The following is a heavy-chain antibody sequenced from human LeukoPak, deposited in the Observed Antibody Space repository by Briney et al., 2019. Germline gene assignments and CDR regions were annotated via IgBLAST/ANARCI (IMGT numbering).Heavy chain of an antibody. CDR1: GGSVSSGSYY. CDR3: ASGGRSIYSYFDY. CDR2: IYYSGST. V-gene: IGHV4-39*07. Sequence: PSETLSLTCTVSGGSVSSGSYYWGWIRQTPGKGLEWNGSIYYSGSTYYNPSLKSRVTISLDTSKNQLSLKLSSVTAADTAVYYCASGGRSIYSYFDYWGQGTLVTVSS. D-gene: IGHD3-16*01. J-gene: IGHJ4*02.